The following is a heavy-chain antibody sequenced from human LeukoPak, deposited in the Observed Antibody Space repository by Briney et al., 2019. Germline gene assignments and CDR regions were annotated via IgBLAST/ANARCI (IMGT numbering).Heavy chain of an antibody. Sequence: ASVKVSCKASGDTFRTYGVSWVRQAPGQGLEWMGGISAHNEKTEYAESFQGRVTMTTDTSTSTAYMELRSLRSDDTAVYYCARVGDEYYGIRPYAMDVWGQGTTVTVSS. CDR3: ARVGDEYYGIRPYAMDV. CDR1: GDTFRTYG. V-gene: IGHV1-18*01. J-gene: IGHJ6*02. D-gene: IGHD4-17*01. CDR2: ISAHNEKT.